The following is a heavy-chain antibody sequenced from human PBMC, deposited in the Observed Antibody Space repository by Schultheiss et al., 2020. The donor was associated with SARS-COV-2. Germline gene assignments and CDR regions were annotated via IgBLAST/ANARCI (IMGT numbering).Heavy chain of an antibody. J-gene: IGHJ4*02. V-gene: IGHV5-51*01. Sequence: GESLKISCKGSGYSFTSYWIGWVRQMPGKGLEWMGIVYPSDSDTRYSPSFQGQVAISADKSISTAYLQWSSLKASDTAMYYCATSAGYSGYDWGYWGQGTLVTVSS. CDR3: ATSAGYSGYDWGY. CDR1: GYSFTSYW. D-gene: IGHD5-12*01. CDR2: VYPSDSDT.